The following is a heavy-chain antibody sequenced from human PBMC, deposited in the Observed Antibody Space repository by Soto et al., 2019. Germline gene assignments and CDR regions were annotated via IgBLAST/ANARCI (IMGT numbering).Heavy chain of an antibody. D-gene: IGHD1-26*01. Sequence: QVQLVESGGGVVQPGRSLRLSCAASGFTFSSYAMHWVRQAPGKGLEWVAVISYDGSNKYYADSVKGRFTISRDNSKNTLYLQMNSLRAEDTAVYYCAREAGWELPIDYWGQGTLVTVSS. CDR3: AREAGWELPIDY. CDR2: ISYDGSNK. V-gene: IGHV3-30-3*01. J-gene: IGHJ4*02. CDR1: GFTFSSYA.